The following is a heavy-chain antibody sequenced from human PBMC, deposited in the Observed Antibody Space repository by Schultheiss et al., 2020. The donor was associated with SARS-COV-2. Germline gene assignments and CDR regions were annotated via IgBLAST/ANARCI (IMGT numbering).Heavy chain of an antibody. D-gene: IGHD3-10*01. CDR1: GFTFSSYG. CDR2: IWYDGSNK. CDR3: ARGLLLWFGELSSSSPEYYFDY. J-gene: IGHJ4*02. Sequence: GGSLRLSCAASGFTFSSYGMHWVRQAPGKGLEWVAVIWYDGSNKYYADSVKGRFTISRDNSKNTLYLQMNSLRAEDTAVYYCARGLLLWFGELSSSSPEYYFDYWGQGTLVTVSS. V-gene: IGHV3-33*01.